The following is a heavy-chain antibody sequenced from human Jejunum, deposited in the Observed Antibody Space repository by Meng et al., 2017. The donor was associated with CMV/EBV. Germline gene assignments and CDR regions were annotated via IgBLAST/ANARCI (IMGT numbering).Heavy chain of an antibody. D-gene: IGHD6-6*01. Sequence: LSLTCAASGFSFRNFDMSWARQAPGKGLEWVATITGSGSRTHYADSVKGRFTISRDNSKNTLYLQINSLRVEDTAIYYCDASDYWGQGTQVTVSS. J-gene: IGHJ4*02. V-gene: IGHV3-23*01. CDR2: ITGSGSRT. CDR1: GFSFRNFD. CDR3: DASDY.